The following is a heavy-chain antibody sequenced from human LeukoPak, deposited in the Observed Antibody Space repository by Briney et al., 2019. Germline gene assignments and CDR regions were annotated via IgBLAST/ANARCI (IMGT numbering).Heavy chain of an antibody. Sequence: GESLKISCQVSGYSSINYWNGWVRQMPGKGLESMGIIYPADSDTTYSQSFQGQFTISADKSISTVYLQWSSLKASYTAMYYCARQSRDGSKTRGYYFDYWGQGTLVTVSS. CDR3: ARQSRDGSKTRGYYFDY. V-gene: IGHV5-51*01. CDR1: GYSSINYW. D-gene: IGHD3-10*01. J-gene: IGHJ4*02. CDR2: IYPADSDT.